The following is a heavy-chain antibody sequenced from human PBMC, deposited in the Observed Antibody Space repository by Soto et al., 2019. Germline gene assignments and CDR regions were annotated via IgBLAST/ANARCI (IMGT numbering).Heavy chain of an antibody. D-gene: IGHD5-12*01. V-gene: IGHV3-21*01. J-gene: IGHJ4*02. Sequence: PGGSLRLSCATSGFTFSDYSMNWVRQAPGKGLEWVSSISSSGNYIYSADSVKGRFTISRDNTKSSLNLQMNSLRAEDTAVYYCARTGRWLQFEDYWGQGTLVNVSS. CDR2: ISSSGNYI. CDR1: GFTFSDYS. CDR3: ARTGRWLQFEDY.